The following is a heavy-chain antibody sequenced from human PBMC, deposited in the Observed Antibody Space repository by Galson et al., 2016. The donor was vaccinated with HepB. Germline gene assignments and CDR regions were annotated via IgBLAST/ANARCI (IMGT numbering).Heavy chain of an antibody. CDR1: GFTFKYYA. J-gene: IGHJ5*02. CDR3: ARDQDEGITIFGLDP. Sequence: SLRLSCAASGFTFKYYAFHWVRQAPGKGLEWVALISSDGTNQYYANSVKGRLTISKDNSKNTLYLQMNSLRAEDTAVYYCARDQDEGITIFGLDPWGQGTLVSVSS. D-gene: IGHD3-3*01. V-gene: IGHV3-30-3*01. CDR2: ISSDGTNQ.